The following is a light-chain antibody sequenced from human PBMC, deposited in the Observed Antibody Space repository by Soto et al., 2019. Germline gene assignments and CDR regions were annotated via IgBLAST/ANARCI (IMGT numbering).Light chain of an antibody. V-gene: IGLV1-47*01. CDR3: AAWDASLTVV. CDR1: RSNVGTNY. CDR2: RNN. Sequence: QSVLTQPPSASGTPGQRVTVSCSGNRSNVGTNYVYWYQQFPGAAPKLLIYRNNQRPSGVPDRFSGSKSGTSASLAISGLRSEDEADYYCAAWDASLTVVFGGGTMLTVL. J-gene: IGLJ3*02.